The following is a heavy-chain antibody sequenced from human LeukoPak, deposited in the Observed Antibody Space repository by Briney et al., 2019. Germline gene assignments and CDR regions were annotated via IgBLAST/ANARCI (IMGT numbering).Heavy chain of an antibody. Sequence: ASVKVSCKVSGCTLTELSMHWVRQAPGKGLEWMGGFDPEDGETIYAQKFQGRVTMTEDTSTDTAYMELSSLRFEDTAVYYCATWAGGLLYDYYYYGMDVWGQGTTVTVSS. V-gene: IGHV1-24*01. CDR2: FDPEDGET. D-gene: IGHD3-3*01. CDR3: ATWAGGLLYDYYYYGMDV. CDR1: GCTLTELS. J-gene: IGHJ6*02.